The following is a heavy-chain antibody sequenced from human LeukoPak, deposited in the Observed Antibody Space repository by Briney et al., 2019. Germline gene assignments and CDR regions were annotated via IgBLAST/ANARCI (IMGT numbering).Heavy chain of an antibody. CDR1: GFTFSSYA. CDR3: ASDRDSSTWSYY. D-gene: IGHD6-13*01. J-gene: IGHJ4*02. V-gene: IGHV3-23*01. CDR2: ISGSGGST. Sequence: GGSLRLSCAASGFTFSSYAMSWVRQAPGKGLEWVSAISGSGGSTYYADSVKGRFTISRDKSKNTLYLQMSSLRAEDTAVYYCASDRDSSTWSYYWGQGTLVTVSS.